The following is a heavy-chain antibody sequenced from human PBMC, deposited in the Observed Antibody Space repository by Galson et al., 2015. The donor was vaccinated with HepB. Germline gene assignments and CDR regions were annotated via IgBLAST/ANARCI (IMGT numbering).Heavy chain of an antibody. Sequence: SLRLSCAASGFTFSKFSMHWVRQAPGKGLEWVAVISYDGSNKYYADSVKGRFTISRDNSKNTLYLQMNSLRAEDTAVYYCAKEVYDAFDIWGQVTIVTVAS. CDR1: GFTFSKFS. CDR2: ISYDGSNK. CDR3: AKEVYDAFDI. V-gene: IGHV3-30*18. J-gene: IGHJ3*02.